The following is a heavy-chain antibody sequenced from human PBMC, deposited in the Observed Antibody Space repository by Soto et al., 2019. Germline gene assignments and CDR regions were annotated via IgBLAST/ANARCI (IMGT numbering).Heavy chain of an antibody. V-gene: IGHV1-69*01. CDR2: IIPIFGTA. D-gene: IGHD6-6*01. J-gene: IGHJ6*02. Sequence: QVQLVQSGAEVKKPGSSVKVSCKASGGTFSSYAISWVRQAPGQGLEWMGGIIPIFGTANYAQKFQGRVTITAAESTSTAYMELSSLRSEDTAVYYCARGDGIAARRALGVYYYGMDVWGQGTTVTVSS. CDR1: GGTFSSYA. CDR3: ARGDGIAARRALGVYYYGMDV.